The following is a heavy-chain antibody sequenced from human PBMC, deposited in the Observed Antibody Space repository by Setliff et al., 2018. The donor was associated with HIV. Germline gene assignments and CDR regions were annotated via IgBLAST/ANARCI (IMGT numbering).Heavy chain of an antibody. Sequence: PGGSLRLSCAASGFSVSSNYMTWVRQAPGKGLEWVSVIYSGGITYYADSVKGRFTISRDNSKNTLYLQMNSLRTEDTAVYYCASTTLDYYMDVWGKGTTVTVSS. CDR1: GFSVSSNY. CDR2: IYSGGIT. V-gene: IGHV3-66*02. CDR3: ASTTLDYYMDV. J-gene: IGHJ6*03.